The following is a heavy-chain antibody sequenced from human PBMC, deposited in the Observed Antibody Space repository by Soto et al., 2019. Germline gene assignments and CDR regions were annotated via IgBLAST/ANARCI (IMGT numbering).Heavy chain of an antibody. CDR1: GFTFSGYW. V-gene: IGHV3-7*04. J-gene: IGHJ4*01. CDR3: ARGGSITIFGLIPELDY. CDR2: IKQDGSEK. Sequence: EVQLVESGGGLVQPGGSLRLSCAASGFTFSGYWMSWVRQAPGKGLEWVANIKQDGSEKYYVDSVKGRFTISRDNAKNSLYLQMSSLRAEDTAVYYCARGGSITIFGLIPELDYWGQGALVTVAS. D-gene: IGHD3-3*01.